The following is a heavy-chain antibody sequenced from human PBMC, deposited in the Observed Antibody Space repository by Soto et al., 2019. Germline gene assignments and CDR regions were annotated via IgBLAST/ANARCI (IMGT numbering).Heavy chain of an antibody. CDR2: ISWDGGST. CDR1: GFTFDDYT. J-gene: IGHJ4*02. D-gene: IGHD6-19*01. Sequence: DVQLVESGGVVVQPGGSLRLSCAASGFTFDDYTMHWVRQAPGKGLEWVSLISWDGGSTYYADSVKGRFTISRDNSKNSLYLQMNSLRTEDTALYYCAKDLYSSGWYYFDYWGQGTLVTVSS. V-gene: IGHV3-43*01. CDR3: AKDLYSSGWYYFDY.